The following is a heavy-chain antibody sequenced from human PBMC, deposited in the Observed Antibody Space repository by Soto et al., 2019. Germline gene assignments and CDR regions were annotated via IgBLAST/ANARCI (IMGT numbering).Heavy chain of an antibody. V-gene: IGHV4-39*01. Sequence: QLQLQESGPGLVKPSETLSLTCTVSGGSISSSSYYWGWIRQPPGKGLEWIGSIYYSGSTYYNPSLKSRVTISVDTSKNQFSRELSSVTAADTAVYYCARHRIAAAVAYNWFDPWGQGTLVTVSS. D-gene: IGHD6-13*01. CDR2: IYYSGST. CDR3: ARHRIAAAVAYNWFDP. J-gene: IGHJ5*02. CDR1: GGSISSSSYY.